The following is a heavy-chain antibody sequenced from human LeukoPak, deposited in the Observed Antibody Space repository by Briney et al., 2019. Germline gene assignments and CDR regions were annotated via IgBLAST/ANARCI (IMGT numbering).Heavy chain of an antibody. CDR2: HSGNS. D-gene: IGHD3-16*01. V-gene: IGHV4-61*03. Sequence: PSETLSLTCTVSGASVSSNSYHWSWIRQAPGKGLEWIGHSGNSDYKPSLKSRITISTDTSNNHFSLNLVSVTAADTAAYYCATYYVGVGGRGYWGPGTLVTVSS. CDR1: GASVSSNSYH. CDR3: ATYYVGVGGRGY. J-gene: IGHJ4*02.